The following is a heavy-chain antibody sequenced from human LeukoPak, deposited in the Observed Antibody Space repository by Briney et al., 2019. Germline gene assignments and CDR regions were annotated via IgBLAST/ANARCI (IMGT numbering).Heavy chain of an antibody. J-gene: IGHJ4*02. CDR2: IYPRDGST. V-gene: IGHV1-46*01. Sequence: ASVKVSCKEAGYTFTSNYIHWVRQAPGQALEWMGMIYPRDGSTTYVQTFQGRVTVTRDTSTSTVHMELSGLRSEDTAVYYCARAQEGFDYWGQGTLVTVSS. CDR3: ARAQEGFDY. CDR1: GYTFTSNY.